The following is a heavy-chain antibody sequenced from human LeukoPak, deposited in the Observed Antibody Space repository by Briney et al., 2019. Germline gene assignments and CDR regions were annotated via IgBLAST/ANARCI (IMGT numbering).Heavy chain of an antibody. D-gene: IGHD3-22*01. J-gene: IGHJ4*02. CDR1: GYSISSGYY. V-gene: IGHV4-38-2*02. Sequence: SETLSLTCTVSGYSISSGYYWSWIRQPPGKGLEWIGEINHSGSTNYNPSLKSRVTISVDTSKNQFSLKLSSVTAADTAVYYCARNYYDSSGYYYFYLDYWGQGTLVTVSS. CDR3: ARNYYDSSGYYYFYLDY. CDR2: INHSGST.